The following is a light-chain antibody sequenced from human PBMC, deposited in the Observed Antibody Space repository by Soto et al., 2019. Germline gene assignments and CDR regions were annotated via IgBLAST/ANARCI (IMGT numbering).Light chain of an antibody. CDR1: SSDVGGYNY. CDR3: SSYTSSSTLDYV. CDR2: EVS. J-gene: IGLJ1*01. V-gene: IGLV2-14*01. Sequence: QSALTQPASVSGSPGQSITISCTGTSSDVGGYNYVSWYQQHPGKAPKLMIYEVSNRPSEVSNRFSGSKSGNTASLTISRLQAEDEADYYCSSYTSSSTLDYVFGTGTKLTVL.